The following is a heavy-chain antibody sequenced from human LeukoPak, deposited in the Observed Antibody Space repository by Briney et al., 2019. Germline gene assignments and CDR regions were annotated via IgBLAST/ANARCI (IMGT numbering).Heavy chain of an antibody. CDR2: ISSSDVTT. D-gene: IGHD3-10*01. Sequence: GGSLRLSCAASGFTISSFAMTWVRQAPGKGLEWVSAISSSDVTTYYADSVKGRFTISRDNSKKTLYLQMNSLRAEDTAVYYCVKGHHYGSGTYWVWGQGTLVTVSS. J-gene: IGHJ4*02. V-gene: IGHV3-23*01. CDR3: VKGHHYGSGTYWV. CDR1: GFTISSFA.